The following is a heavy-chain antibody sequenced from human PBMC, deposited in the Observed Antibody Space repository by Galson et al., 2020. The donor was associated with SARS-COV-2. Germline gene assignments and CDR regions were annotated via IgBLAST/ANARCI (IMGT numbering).Heavy chain of an antibody. Sequence: GSLSLSCAAPGLTFGSYAMSWVRQAPGKGLEWVSGISASGGRTYYADSVKGRFTIARDNSKNTLYLQVNSLRAEDTAVYYCARGRFGGVGTHSGGDYWGQESLGTVSS. CDR2: ISASGGRT. V-gene: IGHV3-23*01. D-gene: IGHD1-26*01. CDR1: GLTFGSYA. CDR3: ARGRFGGVGTHSGGDY. J-gene: IGHJ4*02.